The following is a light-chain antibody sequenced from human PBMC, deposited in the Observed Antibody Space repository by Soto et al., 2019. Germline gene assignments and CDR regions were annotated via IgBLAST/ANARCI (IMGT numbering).Light chain of an antibody. CDR3: LQRSDWPIT. V-gene: IGKV3-11*01. J-gene: IGKJ5*01. CDR1: QTISTY. Sequence: EIVMTQSPATLSVSPGESAALSCRVSQTISTYLAWYQQKPGQAPRLLIYDASTRATGIPARFSGSGSGTDFTLTISYLEPEDFAVYYCLQRSDWPITFGQGTRLEI. CDR2: DAS.